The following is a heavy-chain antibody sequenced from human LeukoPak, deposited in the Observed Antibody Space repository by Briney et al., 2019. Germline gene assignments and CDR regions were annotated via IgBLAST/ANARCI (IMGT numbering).Heavy chain of an antibody. D-gene: IGHD6-6*01. V-gene: IGHV3-48*04. CDR1: GFTFSSYS. J-gene: IGHJ6*03. Sequence: PGGSLRLSCAASGFTFSSYSMNWVRQAPGKGLEWVSYISSSSSTIYYADSVKGRFTISRDNAKNSLYLLMNSLRAEDTAVYYCAREKYSSSSGGDYYYYMDVWGKGTTVTVSS. CDR3: AREKYSSSSGGDYYYYMDV. CDR2: ISSSSSTI.